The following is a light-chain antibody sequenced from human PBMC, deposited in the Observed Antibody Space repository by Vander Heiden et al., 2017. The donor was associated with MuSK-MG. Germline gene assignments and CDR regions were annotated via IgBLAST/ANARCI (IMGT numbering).Light chain of an antibody. CDR3: SSYTSSSTLV. CDR2: DVS. V-gene: IGLV2-14*01. CDR1: SSDVGGYNY. Sequence: QSALPQPASVSGSPGQSITISCTGTSSDVGGYNYVSWYQQHPGKAPKLMIYDVSNRPSGVSNRFSGSKSGNTASLTISGLQAEDEADYYCSSYTSSSTLVFGGGTKLT. J-gene: IGLJ2*01.